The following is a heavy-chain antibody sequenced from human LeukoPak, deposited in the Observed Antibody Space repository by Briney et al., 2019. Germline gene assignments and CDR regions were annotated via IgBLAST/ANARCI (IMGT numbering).Heavy chain of an antibody. CDR3: VKVAKYYYGSETYYFFEH. J-gene: IGHJ4*02. Sequence: GESLRLSCAASGFTFTTYWMSWVRQLLGKGLEWVANINQDGTEKYYVDSVKGRFTISRDNAKNSLDLQMNSLRVEDTGIYYCVKVAKYYYGSETYYFFEHWGQGTPVTASS. CDR2: INQDGTEK. D-gene: IGHD3-10*01. CDR1: GFTFTTYW. V-gene: IGHV3-7*01.